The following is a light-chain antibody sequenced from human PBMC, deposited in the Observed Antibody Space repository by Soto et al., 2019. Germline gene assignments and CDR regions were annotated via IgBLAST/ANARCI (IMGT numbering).Light chain of an antibody. J-gene: IGLJ2*01. V-gene: IGLV2-8*01. Sequence: QSALTQPPSPSGSPGQSVTISCSGTSNDVGGYNFVSWYQQYPGKAPKLMIYVVNKRPSGVPDRFSGSESGNTASLSVSGLQAEDEGDYYCSSYAVSHTLVFGGGTKLTVL. CDR1: SNDVGGYNF. CDR3: SSYAVSHTLV. CDR2: VVN.